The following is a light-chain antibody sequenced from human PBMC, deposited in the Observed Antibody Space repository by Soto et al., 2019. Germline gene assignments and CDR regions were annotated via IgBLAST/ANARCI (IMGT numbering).Light chain of an antibody. J-gene: IGKJ1*01. CDR3: QQYGSSGT. CDR1: QIVSSTY. Sequence: EIVLTQSPGTLSLSPGERATLSCRASQIVSSTYLAWYQQRPGQAPRLLIYGASNRATGIPDRFSGSGSGTDFTLTISRLEPEDFAVYYCQQYGSSGTFGQGTRWIS. V-gene: IGKV3-20*01. CDR2: GAS.